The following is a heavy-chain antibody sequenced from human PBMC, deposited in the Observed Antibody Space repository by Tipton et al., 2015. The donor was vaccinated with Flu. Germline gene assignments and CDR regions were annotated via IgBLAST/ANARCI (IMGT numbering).Heavy chain of an antibody. D-gene: IGHD6-19*01. V-gene: IGHV4-61*02. J-gene: IGHJ6*02. CDR3: ARGVAVAGSLYHSYAMDV. CDR1: GDSIGGAYY. Sequence: TLSLTCSVSGDSIGGAYYWSWIRQPAGKGLEWIGRIYTSGSTNYNPSLKSRVTISVDTSKNQFSLRLSSVTAADTAVYYCARGVAVAGSLYHSYAMDVWGQGTTVTVSS. CDR2: IYTSGST.